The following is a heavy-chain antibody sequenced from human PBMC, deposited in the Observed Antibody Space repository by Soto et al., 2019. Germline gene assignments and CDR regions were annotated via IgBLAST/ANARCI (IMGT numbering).Heavy chain of an antibody. CDR3: AREGAHTPSVVPAAMEAYGMDV. D-gene: IGHD2-2*01. J-gene: IGHJ6*02. Sequence: GASVKVSCKASGYTFTGYYMHWVRQAPGQGLEWMGWINPNSGGTNYAQKFQGWVTMTRDTSISTAYMELSRLRSDDTAVYYCAREGAHTPSVVPAAMEAYGMDVWGQGTTVTVSS. V-gene: IGHV1-2*04. CDR1: GYTFTGYY. CDR2: INPNSGGT.